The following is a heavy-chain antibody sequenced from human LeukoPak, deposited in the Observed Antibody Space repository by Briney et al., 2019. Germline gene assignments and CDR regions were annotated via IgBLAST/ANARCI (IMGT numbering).Heavy chain of an antibody. J-gene: IGHJ4*02. D-gene: IGHD1-26*01. CDR3: ARNSGSYYLDY. CDR1: GGSISSSSYY. CDR2: IYYSGNT. V-gene: IGHV4-39*01. Sequence: SETLSLTCTVSGGSISSSSYYWGWIRQPPGKGLEWIGSIYYSGNTYSNPSLKSRVTISVDTSKNQFSLKLSSVTAADTAVYYCARNSGSYYLDYWGQGTLVTVSS.